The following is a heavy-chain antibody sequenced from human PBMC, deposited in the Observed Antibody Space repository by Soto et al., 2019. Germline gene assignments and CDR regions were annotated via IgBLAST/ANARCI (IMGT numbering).Heavy chain of an antibody. CDR1: GGSITSYH. D-gene: IGHD2-21*02. V-gene: IGHV4-59*12. CDR3: AREIVTAGGNNYFDP. Sequence: SETLSLTCVVSGGSITSYHWSWVRQSPGRGLEWIGNVYHTGDTNFNPSLQSRVTFSVDKSNNQFSLRLTSVTAADTAVYFCAREIVTAGGNNYFDPWGPGTLVTVS. CDR2: VYHTGDT. J-gene: IGHJ5*02.